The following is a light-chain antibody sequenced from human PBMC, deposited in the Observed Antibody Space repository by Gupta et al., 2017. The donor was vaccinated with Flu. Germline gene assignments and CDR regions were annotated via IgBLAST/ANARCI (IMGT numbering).Light chain of an antibody. CDR3: SSYTSSSTSYV. Sequence: QSALTQPASVSGSPGQSISISGTGHNGDVGGYNYVSWYQQHPGKAPKLMIYEVSNRPAGVSNRFSGSKPGNTASLTISGLQAEDEAYYYCSSYTSSSTSYVFGTGTKVTVL. V-gene: IGLV2-14*01. CDR1: NGDVGGYNY. J-gene: IGLJ1*01. CDR2: EVS.